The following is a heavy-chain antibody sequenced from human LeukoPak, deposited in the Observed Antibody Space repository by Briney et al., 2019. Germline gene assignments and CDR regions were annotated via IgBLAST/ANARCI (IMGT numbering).Heavy chain of an antibody. V-gene: IGHV3-23*01. CDR3: AKKGYTSAWDYFDY. J-gene: IGHJ4*02. Sequence: PGGSLRLSCAASGFTFSTYAMGWVRQALGKGLEWISAISNSGDRTYYADSVRGRFTISRDNSKNTLYLQMNSLRADDTAVYYCAKKGYTSAWDYFDYWGQGTLVTVSS. CDR2: ISNSGDRT. D-gene: IGHD6-19*01. CDR1: GFTFSTYA.